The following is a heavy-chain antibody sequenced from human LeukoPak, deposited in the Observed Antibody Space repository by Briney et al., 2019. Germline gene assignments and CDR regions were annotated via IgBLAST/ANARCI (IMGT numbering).Heavy chain of an antibody. J-gene: IGHJ4*02. CDR1: GYTFTNYG. CDR3: AREGWNDVADN. Sequence: ASVKVSCKASGYTFTNYGISWARQAPGQGLEWMGWVSAYNGNTNYAQKVQDRVAMTTDTSTTTAYMELRGLTLDDTAVYYCAREGWNDVADNWGQGTQVTVSS. CDR2: VSAYNGNT. V-gene: IGHV1-18*01. D-gene: IGHD1-1*01.